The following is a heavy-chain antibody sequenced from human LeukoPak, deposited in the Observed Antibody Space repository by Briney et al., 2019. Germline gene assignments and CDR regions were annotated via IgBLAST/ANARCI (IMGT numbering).Heavy chain of an antibody. J-gene: IGHJ6*02. CDR1: GFTFSSYA. CDR2: IDAGGGDT. D-gene: IGHD6-19*01. Sequence: GGSLRLSCAASGFTFSSYAMTWVRQAPGKGLELVASIDAGGGDTYHSDSVKGRFTISRDNSMNTLYLQMNSLRADDTAVYYCGRPTKYWLVRGDGVDVWGQGTTVTVSS. CDR3: GRPTKYWLVRGDGVDV. V-gene: IGHV3-23*01.